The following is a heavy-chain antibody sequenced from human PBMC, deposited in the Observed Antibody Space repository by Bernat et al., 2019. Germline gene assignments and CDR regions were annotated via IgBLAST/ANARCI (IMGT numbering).Heavy chain of an antibody. D-gene: IGHD4-17*01. V-gene: IGHV5-51*01. CDR2: IYPGDSDT. CDR1: GYSFTSYW. CDR3: ARQGARYGDYVDY. J-gene: IGHJ4*02. Sequence: EVQLVQSGAEVKKPGESLKISCKGSGYSFTSYWIGWVRQMPGKGLEWMGIIYPGDSDTRDSPSFQGEVTISADKSISTAYLQWSSLKASETAMYYCARQGARYGDYVDYWGQGTLVTVSS.